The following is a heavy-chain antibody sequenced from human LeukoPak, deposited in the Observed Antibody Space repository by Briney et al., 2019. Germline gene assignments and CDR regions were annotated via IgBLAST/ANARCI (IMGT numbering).Heavy chain of an antibody. CDR1: GASISTYY. V-gene: IGHV4-59*01. CDR3: ARDRGSGWSFDY. D-gene: IGHD6-19*01. J-gene: IGHJ4*02. CDR2: IYYSGNT. Sequence: KASETLSLICTVSGASISTYYWTWIRQPPGKGLEWIGYIYYSGNTNYNPSLNSRVTISEDTSKNQFSLKLSSVTAADTAVYYCARDRGSGWSFDYWGQGTLVTVSS.